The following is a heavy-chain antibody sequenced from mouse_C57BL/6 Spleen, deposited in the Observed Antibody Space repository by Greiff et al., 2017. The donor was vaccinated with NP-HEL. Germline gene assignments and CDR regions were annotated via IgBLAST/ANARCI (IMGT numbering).Heavy chain of an antibody. CDR3: ATIDGYYAMDY. CDR1: GYAFSSSW. CDR2: IYPGDGDT. Sequence: QVQLQQSGPELVKPGASVKISCKASGYAFSSSWMNWVKQRPGKGLEWIGRIYPGDGDTNYNGKFKGKATLTADKSSSTAYMQLSSLTSEDSAVYFCATIDGYYAMDYWGQGTSVTVSS. J-gene: IGHJ4*01. V-gene: IGHV1-82*01. D-gene: IGHD2-3*01.